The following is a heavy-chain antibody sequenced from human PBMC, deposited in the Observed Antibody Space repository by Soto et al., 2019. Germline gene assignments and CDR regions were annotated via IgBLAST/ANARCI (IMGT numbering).Heavy chain of an antibody. Sequence: SETLSLTCTVSGGSISSSSYYWGWIRQPPGKGLEWIGSIYYSGSTYYNPSLKSRVTISVDTSKNQFSLKLSSVTAADTAVYYCTPAVVSQYYFDYWGQGTLVTVSS. CDR3: TPAVVSQYYFDY. CDR2: IYYSGST. V-gene: IGHV4-39*01. J-gene: IGHJ4*02. CDR1: GGSISSSSYY. D-gene: IGHD2-2*01.